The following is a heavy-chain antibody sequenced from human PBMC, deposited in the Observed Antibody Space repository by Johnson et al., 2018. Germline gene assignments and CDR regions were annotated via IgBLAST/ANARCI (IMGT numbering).Heavy chain of an antibody. Sequence: MQLVESGGGLVHPGGFLRLYCAASGFTLRIYWMRWVRQSPGKGLEEVAHIKEDGSEDFDVVSVNGRFTISRDNAKNSLSLQMNGLRAEATAVDYCSRIATRRWYFDYWGLGTPVTVSS. V-gene: IGHV3-7*01. CDR2: IKEDGSED. CDR1: GFTLRIYW. D-gene: IGHD6-6*01. CDR3: SRIATRRWYFDY. J-gene: IGHJ4*02.